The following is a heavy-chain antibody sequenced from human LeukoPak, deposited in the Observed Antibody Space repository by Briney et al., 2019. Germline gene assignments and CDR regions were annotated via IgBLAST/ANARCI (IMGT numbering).Heavy chain of an antibody. CDR2: VNPNSGDT. Sequence: ASVKVSCKASGYTFTAYYMHWVRQAPAQGPEWMGWVNPNSGDTRYSPNFQGRVTITRDTSITTAYMELSRLRSDDTAVYYCAKVIIGHDSSSNFDDWGQGTLVTVSS. V-gene: IGHV1-2*02. D-gene: IGHD3-22*01. CDR3: AKVIIGHDSSSNFDD. J-gene: IGHJ4*02. CDR1: GYTFTAYY.